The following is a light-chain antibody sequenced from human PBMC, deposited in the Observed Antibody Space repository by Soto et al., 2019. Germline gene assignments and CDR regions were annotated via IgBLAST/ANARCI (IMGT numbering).Light chain of an antibody. CDR1: SSDVGGYNY. CDR3: SSYASSISPYV. CDR2: DVS. J-gene: IGLJ1*01. V-gene: IGLV2-14*03. Sequence: QSALTQPASVSGSPRQSMTISCTGTSSDVGGYNYGSGYQQHPGKAPKLMIYDVSNRPSGISSRFSGSKSGNTASLDIYGLQADDEADYYCSSYASSISPYVFGAGTKLTVL.